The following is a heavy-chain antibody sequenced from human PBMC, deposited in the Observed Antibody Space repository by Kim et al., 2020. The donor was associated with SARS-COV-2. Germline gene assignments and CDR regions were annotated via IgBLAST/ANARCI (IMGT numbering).Heavy chain of an antibody. J-gene: IGHJ4*02. CDR1: GGSISSSSYY. D-gene: IGHD5-18*01. V-gene: IGHV4-39*01. CDR3: ARHRPGYGYLPELDY. Sequence: SETLSLTCTVSGGSISSSSYYWGWIRQPPGKGLEWFGSIYYNGSTYYNPSLKSRVTISVDTSKNQFSLKLSSVTAADTAVYYCARHRPGYGYLPELDYWGQGTLVTVSS. CDR2: IYYNGST.